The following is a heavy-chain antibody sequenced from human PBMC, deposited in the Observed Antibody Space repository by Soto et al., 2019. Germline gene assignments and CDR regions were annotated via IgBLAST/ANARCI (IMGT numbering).Heavy chain of an antibody. CDR3: ASGGPRAARPLMPYYYYGMDV. J-gene: IGHJ6*02. V-gene: IGHV3-30*03. Sequence: TGGSLRLSCAASGFTFSSYGMHWVRQAPGKGLEWVAGISYDGRNKNYADSVKGRFTNSRDNAKNTLYLQMNSLRAEDTAVYYCASGGPRAARPLMPYYYYGMDVWGQGTTVTVSS. CDR2: ISYDGRNK. D-gene: IGHD6-6*01. CDR1: GFTFSSYG.